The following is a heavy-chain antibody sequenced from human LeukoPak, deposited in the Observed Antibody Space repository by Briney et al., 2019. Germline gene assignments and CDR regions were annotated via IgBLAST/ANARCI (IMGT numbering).Heavy chain of an antibody. CDR2: IYYSGNT. Sequence: SETLSLTCTVSGGSISSYYWSWIRQPPGKGLEWIGYIYYSGNTNYNPSLKSRVTISVDTSKNQFSLKLSSVTAADTAVYYGAREELRQGIDYWGQGTLVTVCS. D-gene: IGHD1-7*01. V-gene: IGHV4-59*12. J-gene: IGHJ4*02. CDR3: AREELRQGIDY. CDR1: GGSISSYY.